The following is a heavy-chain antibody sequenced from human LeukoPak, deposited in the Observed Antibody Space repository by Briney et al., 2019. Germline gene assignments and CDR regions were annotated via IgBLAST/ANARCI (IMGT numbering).Heavy chain of an antibody. CDR3: ARDLYSSSWYVPYYYGMDV. D-gene: IGHD6-13*01. J-gene: IGHJ6*02. Sequence: PGGSLRLSCAASGFTFSDYYMSWIRQAPGKGLEWVSYISSSGSTIYYADSVKGRFTISRDNAKNSLYLQMNSLRAEDTAVYYCARDLYSSSWYVPYYYGMDVWGQGTTVTVSS. CDR2: ISSSGSTI. CDR1: GFTFSDYY. V-gene: IGHV3-11*04.